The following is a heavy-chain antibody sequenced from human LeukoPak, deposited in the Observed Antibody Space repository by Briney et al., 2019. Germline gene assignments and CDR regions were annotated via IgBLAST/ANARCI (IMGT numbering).Heavy chain of an antibody. Sequence: GASVEVSCKASGYTFTSYGISWVRQAPGQGLEWMGWISAYDGNTNYAQKLQGRVTMTTDTSTSTAYMELRSLRSDDTAVYYCARDGGAYYDILTGYYTDLYYYGMDVWGQGTTVTVSS. D-gene: IGHD3-9*01. J-gene: IGHJ6*02. CDR3: ARDGGAYYDILTGYYTDLYYYGMDV. V-gene: IGHV1-18*01. CDR2: ISAYDGNT. CDR1: GYTFTSYG.